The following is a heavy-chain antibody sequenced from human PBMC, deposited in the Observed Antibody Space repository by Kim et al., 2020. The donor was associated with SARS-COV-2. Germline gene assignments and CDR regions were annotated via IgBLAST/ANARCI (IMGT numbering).Heavy chain of an antibody. V-gene: IGHV1-24*01. J-gene: IGHJ2*01. D-gene: IGHD3-3*01. CDR2: SDPTDGEK. CDR3: ALKMIFGTHVTSDHYYFDL. Sequence: ASVKVSCKITGYTLRTLSMHWVRQAPGKGLEWVGGSDPTDGEKTYGQMFQGRVTMTEDSFTDTAYMELSSLTSEDSAVYYCALKMIFGTHVTSDHYYFDLWGRGTLVTVSS. CDR1: GYTLRTLS.